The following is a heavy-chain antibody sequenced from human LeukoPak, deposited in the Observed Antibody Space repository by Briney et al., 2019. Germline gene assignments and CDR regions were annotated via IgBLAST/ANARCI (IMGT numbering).Heavy chain of an antibody. D-gene: IGHD2-15*01. CDR1: GGSISSYY. J-gene: IGHJ6*02. V-gene: IGHV4-4*07. CDR2: IYTSGST. Sequence: SETLSLTCTVSGGSISSYYWGWIRQPAGKGLEWIGRIYTSGSTNYNPSLKSRVTMSVDTSKNQFSLKLSSVTAADTAVYYCARDQSLGYCSGGSCPDPYYYYGMDVWGQGTTVTVSS. CDR3: ARDQSLGYCSGGSCPDPYYYYGMDV.